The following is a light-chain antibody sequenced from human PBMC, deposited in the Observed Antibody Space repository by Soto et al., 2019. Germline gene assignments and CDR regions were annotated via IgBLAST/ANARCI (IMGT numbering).Light chain of an antibody. J-gene: IGKJ4*01. Sequence: EVVLSQSPGTLSLSPGERATLSCRASQSISSSYLAWYQQKPGQAPRLLIYGPSSRATGIPDRFSSSGSGTDFTLTISRLEPEDFAVYYCQQFSSYPLTFGGGTKVDI. CDR2: GPS. V-gene: IGKV3-20*01. CDR3: QQFSSYPLT. CDR1: QSISSSY.